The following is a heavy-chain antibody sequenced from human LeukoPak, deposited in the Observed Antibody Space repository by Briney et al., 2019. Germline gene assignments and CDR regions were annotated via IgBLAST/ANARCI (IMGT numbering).Heavy chain of an antibody. V-gene: IGHV4-39*01. CDR2: IYYTGST. CDR1: GGSIGSTSNY. CDR3: ARSTGLTLAGPFDY. Sequence: PSETLSLTCSVSGGSIGSTSNYWGWVRQPPGKGLGWIGSIYYTGSTYYNPSLKSRVTISVDTSKNQFSLKLSSVTAADTAVFFCARSTGLTLAGPFDYWGQGTLVTVSS. J-gene: IGHJ4*02. D-gene: IGHD6-19*01.